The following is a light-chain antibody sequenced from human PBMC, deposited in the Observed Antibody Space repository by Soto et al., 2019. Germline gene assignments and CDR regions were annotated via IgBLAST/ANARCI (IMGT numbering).Light chain of an antibody. V-gene: IGKV3-20*01. J-gene: IGKJ1*01. CDR3: QQHGNSPRT. CDR2: GAS. Sequence: EIVLTQSPGTLSLSPGERATIPCRASQNITNNYVAWYQHKPGQAPRLLIYGASSRATGIPVRFSGSGSGTDFTLTISRLEPEDFAVYYCQQHGNSPRTFGQGTKV. CDR1: QNITNNY.